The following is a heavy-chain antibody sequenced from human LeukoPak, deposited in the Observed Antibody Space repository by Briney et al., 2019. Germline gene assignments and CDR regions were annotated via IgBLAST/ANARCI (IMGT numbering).Heavy chain of an antibody. CDR3: ARDRYFDWFFDY. CDR1: GFTFSSYS. Sequence: GGSLRLSCAASGFTFSSYSMNWVRQAPGKGLEWVAFISYDGTNKYYADSVKGRFTISRDNSKNTLYLQMNSLRAEDTAVYYCARDRYFDWFFDYWGQGTLVTVSS. J-gene: IGHJ4*02. CDR2: ISYDGTNK. V-gene: IGHV3-30*03. D-gene: IGHD3-9*01.